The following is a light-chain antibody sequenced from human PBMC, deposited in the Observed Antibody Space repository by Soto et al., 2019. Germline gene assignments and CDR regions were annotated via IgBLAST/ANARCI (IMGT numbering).Light chain of an antibody. CDR3: QQRGGSPPTWT. V-gene: IGKV3-20*01. CDR1: QRISSNS. CDR2: DAS. Sequence: IVFTQAPGTLSLSPGERATLSCRARQRISSNSLAWYQQKPGQAPRLLIHDASNRATGIPDTFSGSGSGTDFTLTISRLEPEDFAVYYCQQRGGSPPTWTFGQGTKVDNK. J-gene: IGKJ1*01.